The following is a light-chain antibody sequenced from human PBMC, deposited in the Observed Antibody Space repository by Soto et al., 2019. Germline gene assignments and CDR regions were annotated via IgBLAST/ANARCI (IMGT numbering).Light chain of an antibody. CDR3: QQRALWPPLT. CDR1: QSVNSF. J-gene: IGKJ4*01. CDR2: DAS. V-gene: IGKV3-11*01. Sequence: EIVLTQSPATLSLSPGERAALCCRASQSVNSFLAWYQQKPGQAPRLLIYDASNRATGIPARFSGGGSGTDFTLTISSLEPEDSALYYCQQRALWPPLTFGGGSKVEIK.